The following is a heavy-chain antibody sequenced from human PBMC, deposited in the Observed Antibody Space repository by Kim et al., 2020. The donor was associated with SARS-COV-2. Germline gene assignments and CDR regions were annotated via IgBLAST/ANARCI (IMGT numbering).Heavy chain of an antibody. CDR1: GGSVTNNY. CDR2: LFYSGSA. Sequence: SETLSLTCSVSGGSVTNNYWGWLRQPPGKGLEWIASLFYSGSALYNPSLRGRVSISISTSRKQISLKLDSVTAADTAIYSCVRHFRTAVTFYNF. D-gene: IGHD2-21*02. CDR3: VRHFRTAVTFYNF. J-gene: IGHJ1*01. V-gene: IGHV4-59*08.